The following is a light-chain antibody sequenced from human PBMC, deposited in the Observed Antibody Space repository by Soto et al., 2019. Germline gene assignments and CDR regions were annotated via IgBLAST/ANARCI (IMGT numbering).Light chain of an antibody. J-gene: IGLJ1*01. Sequence: NFMLTQPHSVSESPGKTGTISCTRSSGSIASNYVQWYQQRPGSAPTTVIYEDNQRPSGVPDRFSGSIDSSSNSASLTISGLKTEDEADYYCQSYDSSNYVFGTGTKLTVL. CDR2: EDN. V-gene: IGLV6-57*03. CDR3: QSYDSSNYV. CDR1: SGSIASNY.